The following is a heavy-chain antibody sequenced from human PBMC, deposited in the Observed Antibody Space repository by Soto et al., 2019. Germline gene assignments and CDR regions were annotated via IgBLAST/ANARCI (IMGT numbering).Heavy chain of an antibody. CDR3: AKGVDGSSWYGADS. CDR2: VSWKSTTI. V-gene: IGHV3-9*01. J-gene: IGHJ4*02. D-gene: IGHD6-13*01. Sequence: EVQLVESGGGLVQPGRSLRLSCTASGFTLDDYAMHWVRQPPGKGLEWVSGVSWKSTTIVYADSVKGRFTISRDSAKNSLYLQMISLRAEDTALYYCAKGVDGSSWYGADSWGQGTLVTVSS. CDR1: GFTLDDYA.